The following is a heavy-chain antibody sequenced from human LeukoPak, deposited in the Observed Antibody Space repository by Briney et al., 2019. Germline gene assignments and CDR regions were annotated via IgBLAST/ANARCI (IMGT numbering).Heavy chain of an antibody. Sequence: SETLSLTCTVSGGSISSGNYYWSWIRQPAGKGLEWIERIYTSGTTNYSPSLKSRVTISVDTSKNQFSLNLSAVTAADTAVYYWGRVRSSTACYFDYWGQGTLVTVSS. CDR1: GGSISSGNYY. J-gene: IGHJ4*02. D-gene: IGHD2-2*01. CDR2: IYTSGTT. CDR3: GRVRSSTACYFDY. V-gene: IGHV4-61*02.